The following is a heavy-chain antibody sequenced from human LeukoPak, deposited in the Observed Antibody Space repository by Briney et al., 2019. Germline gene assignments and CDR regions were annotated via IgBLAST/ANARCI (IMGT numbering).Heavy chain of an antibody. J-gene: IGHJ4*02. Sequence: SVKVSCKASGGTFSSYAISWVRQAPGQGLEWMGRIIPILGIANYAQKFQGRVTIAADKSTSTAYMELSSLRSEDTAVYYCARRGSGGSWRITTDHWGQGTLVTVSS. CDR3: ARRGSGGSWRITTDH. V-gene: IGHV1-69*04. CDR2: IIPILGIA. CDR1: GGTFSSYA. D-gene: IGHD2-15*01.